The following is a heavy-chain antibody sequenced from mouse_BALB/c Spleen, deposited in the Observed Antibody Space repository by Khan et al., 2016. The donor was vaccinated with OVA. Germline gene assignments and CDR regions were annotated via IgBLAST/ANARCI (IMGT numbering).Heavy chain of an antibody. J-gene: IGHJ3*01. CDR2: VNTYYGDA. D-gene: IGHD1-3*01. Sequence: QVQLKQSGAELVRPGVSVKISCKGSGYTFTDFTMHWVKQSHAKSLEWIGVVNTYYGDATYNQKFKGKATMTVDKSSTTAYMELARLTSEDSAIYYCGRGGGGYRFAYWGQGTLVTVSA. CDR3: GRGGGGYRFAY. V-gene: IGHV1S137*01. CDR1: GYTFTDFT.